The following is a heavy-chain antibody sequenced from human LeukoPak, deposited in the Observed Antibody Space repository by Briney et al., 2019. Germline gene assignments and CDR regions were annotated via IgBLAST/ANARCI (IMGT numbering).Heavy chain of an antibody. J-gene: IGHJ5*02. CDR1: GYTFTSYG. V-gene: IGHV1-18*01. D-gene: IGHD6-13*01. Sequence: ASVKVSCKASGYTFTSYGISWVRQAPGQGLEWMGWISAYNGNTNYAQKLQGRVTMTTDTSTSTAYMELRSLRSDDTAVYYCARDGYSSSWFPNWFDPWGQGTLVTVSS. CDR2: ISAYNGNT. CDR3: ARDGYSSSWFPNWFDP.